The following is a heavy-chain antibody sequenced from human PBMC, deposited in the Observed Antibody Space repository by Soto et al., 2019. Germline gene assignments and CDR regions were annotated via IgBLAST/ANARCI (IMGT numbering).Heavy chain of an antibody. V-gene: IGHV2-26*01. J-gene: IGHJ4*02. D-gene: IGHD3-10*01. Sequence: QVTLKESGPVLVKPTETLTLTCTVSGFSLSNARMGVSWIRQPPGKALEWLAHIFSNDEKSYSTSLKSRLTISKDTSKSQVXXXXXXXXXXXXXXXXXXXXXXXXSGSYPTWDYWGQGTLVTVSS. CDR2: IFSNDEK. CDR1: GFSLSNARMG. CDR3: XXXXXXXSGSYPTWDY.